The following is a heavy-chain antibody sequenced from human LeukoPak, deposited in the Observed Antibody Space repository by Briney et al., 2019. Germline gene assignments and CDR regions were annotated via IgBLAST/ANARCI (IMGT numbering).Heavy chain of an antibody. J-gene: IGHJ4*02. CDR2: IYPGDSDT. CDR1: GYTFTSYW. V-gene: IGHV5-51*01. Sequence: GESLKISCKGSGYTFTSYWIDWVRQMPGKGLEWMGIIYPGDSDTRYSPSFEGQVTISTDKSINTAYLQWSSLKASDTAIYYCARRIGSWLPPDYWGQGTLVTVSS. D-gene: IGHD6-13*01. CDR3: ARRIGSWLPPDY.